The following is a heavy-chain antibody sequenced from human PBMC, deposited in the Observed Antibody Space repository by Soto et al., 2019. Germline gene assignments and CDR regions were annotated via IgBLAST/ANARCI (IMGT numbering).Heavy chain of an antibody. CDR1: GFSLSTSGVG. V-gene: IGHV2-5*02. Sequence: SGPTLVNPTQTLTLTCTFSGFSLSTSGVGVGWIRQTPGMALEWLALIYWDDDKRYSPSLKSRLTITKDASKSQVVLTMTNMDPVDTATYYCAHRSSYFDPSGQGTLVTVSS. CDR2: IYWDDDK. D-gene: IGHD1-26*01. CDR3: AHRSSYFDP. J-gene: IGHJ5*02.